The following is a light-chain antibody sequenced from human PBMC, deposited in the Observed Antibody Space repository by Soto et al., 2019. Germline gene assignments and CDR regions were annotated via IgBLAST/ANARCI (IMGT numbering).Light chain of an antibody. V-gene: IGKV1-5*01. CDR1: QSISSW. J-gene: IGKJ1*01. Sequence: IQMTQSPSTLSASVVDRLTITCRASQSISSWLAWYQQKPGKAPKLLIYDASSLESGVPSRFSGSGSGTEFTLTISSLQPDDFATYYCQKYNSYSWTFGQGTKVDIK. CDR2: DAS. CDR3: QKYNSYSWT.